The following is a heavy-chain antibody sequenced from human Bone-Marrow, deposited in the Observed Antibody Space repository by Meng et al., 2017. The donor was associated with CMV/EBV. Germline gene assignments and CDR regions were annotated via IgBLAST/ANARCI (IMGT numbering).Heavy chain of an antibody. V-gene: IGHV3-21*01. D-gene: IGHD3-3*01. CDR3: ARQSSFWSGQSTYYYGMDV. J-gene: IGHJ6*02. CDR1: GFTFSSYR. CDR2: ISSSSSYI. Sequence: GESLKISCAASGFTFSSYRMNWVRQAPGKGLEWVSSISSSSSYIYYADSVKGRVTISRDNAKNSLYLQMNSLRAEDTAVYNCARQSSFWSGQSTYYYGMDVWGQGTTVTVSS.